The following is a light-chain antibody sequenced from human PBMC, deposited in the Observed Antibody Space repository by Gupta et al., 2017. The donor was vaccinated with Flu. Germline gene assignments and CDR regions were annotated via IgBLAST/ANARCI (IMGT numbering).Light chain of an antibody. CDR2: DTD. CDR3: ILFEEPGTWL. V-gene: IGLV8-61*01. CDR1: SGSVSSNNY. J-gene: IGLJ2*01. Sequence: TITITCDLTSGSVSSNNYPSWYRQTPGQAPRTLIYDTDSRASGVSDRFSGSVVGNKAALTITGVQADDESDYFCILFEEPGTWLFGGGTKLTVL.